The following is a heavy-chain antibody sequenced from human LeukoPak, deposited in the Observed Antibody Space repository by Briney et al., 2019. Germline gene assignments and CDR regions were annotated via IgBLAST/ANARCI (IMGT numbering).Heavy chain of an antibody. V-gene: IGHV1-8*03. CDR1: GYTFTNYD. CDR3: ARSRFGRGVDFDY. J-gene: IGHJ4*02. CDR2: MNPSSGNT. Sequence: GASVKVSCETSGYTFTNYDINWGRQASGQGLEWMGWMNPSSGNTDYAQNFRGRVTFTRDTSTRTAYMELTSLRSEDTAVYYCARSRFGRGVDFDYWGQGTLVTASS. D-gene: IGHD2-8*02.